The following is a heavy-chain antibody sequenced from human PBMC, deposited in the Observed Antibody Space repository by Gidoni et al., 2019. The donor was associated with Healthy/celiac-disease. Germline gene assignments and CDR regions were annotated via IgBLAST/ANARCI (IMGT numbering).Heavy chain of an antibody. V-gene: IGHV1-46*01. CDR1: GYTFTSYY. J-gene: IGHJ4*02. D-gene: IGHD3-22*01. CDR2: INPSGGST. Sequence: QVQLVQSGAEVKKPGASVKVSCKASGYTFTSYYMHWVRQAPGQGLEWMGIINPSGGSTSYAQKFQGRVTMTRDTSTSTVYMELSSLRSEDTAVYYCARDRPGYYDSSGRSRHYFDYWGQGTLVTVSS. CDR3: ARDRPGYYDSSGRSRHYFDY.